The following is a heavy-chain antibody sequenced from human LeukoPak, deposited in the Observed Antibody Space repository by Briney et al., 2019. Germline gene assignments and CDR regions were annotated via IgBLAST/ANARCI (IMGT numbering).Heavy chain of an antibody. J-gene: IGHJ6*02. Sequence: GASLQISSKGSGYSFTSYWIGWVRRLPGKGLEWMGIIYPGDSDTRYSPSFQGQVTISADKSISTAYLQWSSLKASDTAMYYCARRSYRNYYYGMDVWGQGTTVTVSS. D-gene: IGHD3-16*02. CDR1: GYSFTSYW. V-gene: IGHV5-51*01. CDR3: ARRSYRNYYYGMDV. CDR2: IYPGDSDT.